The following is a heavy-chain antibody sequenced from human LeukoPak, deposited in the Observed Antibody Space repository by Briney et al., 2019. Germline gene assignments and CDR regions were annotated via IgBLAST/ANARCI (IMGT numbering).Heavy chain of an antibody. V-gene: IGHV3-74*01. D-gene: IGHD3-22*01. CDR3: ARAPSEVGGYYPEYFRH. CDR2: IKSDGKT. CDR1: GFTFSRYW. J-gene: IGHJ1*01. Sequence: GGSLRLSCEASGFTFSRYWMHWVRQAPGKGLEWVSRIKSDGKTNYADSVKGRFTISRDNAKNTVSLQMDSLRAEDTGVYYCARAPSEVGGYYPEYFRHWGQGTLVTVSS.